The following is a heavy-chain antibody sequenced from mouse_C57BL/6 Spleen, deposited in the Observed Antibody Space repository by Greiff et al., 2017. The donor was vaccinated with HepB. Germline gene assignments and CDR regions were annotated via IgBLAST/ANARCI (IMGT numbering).Heavy chain of an antibody. CDR3: ARLDYYGSSYYFDY. CDR2: IDPSDSYT. Sequence: QVQLQQPGAELVMPGASVKLSCKASGYTFTSYWMHWVKQRPGQGLEWIGEIDPSDSYTNYNQKFKGKSTLTVDKSSSTASMQLSSLTSEDSAVYCCARLDYYGSSYYFDYWGQGTTLTVAS. V-gene: IGHV1-69*01. D-gene: IGHD1-1*01. CDR1: GYTFTSYW. J-gene: IGHJ2*01.